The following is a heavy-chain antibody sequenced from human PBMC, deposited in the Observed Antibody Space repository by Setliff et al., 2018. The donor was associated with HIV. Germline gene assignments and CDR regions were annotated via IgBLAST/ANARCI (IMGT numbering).Heavy chain of an antibody. CDR3: ARGALLAVFDFDH. Sequence: ASVKVSCKASGYTFTTYSIHWVRQAPGQSLEWMGWINVGKGDTKYSQELQGRITITRDTSANTAYMELSSLRSDDTAVYFCARGALLAVFDFDHWGHGTLVTVSS. CDR2: INVGKGDT. J-gene: IGHJ4*01. CDR1: GYTFTTYS. V-gene: IGHV1-3*01. D-gene: IGHD3-10*01.